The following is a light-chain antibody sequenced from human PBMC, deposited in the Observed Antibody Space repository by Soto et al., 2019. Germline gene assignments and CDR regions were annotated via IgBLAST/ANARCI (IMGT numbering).Light chain of an antibody. CDR3: QQHGSSPPVT. CDR1: QSVSSSH. J-gene: IGKJ3*01. Sequence: EIVLTQSPGTLSLSPGERATLSCRASQSVSSSHLAWYQQKPGQAPRLLIYDASSRDTGIPDRFSGSGSGTDFTLTISRLETEDFAVYYCQQHGSSPPVTFGPGTKVDIK. CDR2: DAS. V-gene: IGKV3-20*01.